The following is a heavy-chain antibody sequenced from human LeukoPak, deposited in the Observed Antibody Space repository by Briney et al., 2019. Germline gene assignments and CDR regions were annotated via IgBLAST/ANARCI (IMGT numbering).Heavy chain of an antibody. CDR2: IYSGGST. V-gene: IGHV3-53*01. D-gene: IGHD4-23*01. CDR3: ATDMVTGYYYYYMDV. CDR1: GFTVSSNY. Sequence: GGSLRLSCAASGFTVSSNYMSWVRQAPGKGLEWVSVIYSGGSTYYADSVKGRFTISRDNSKNTLYLQMNSLRADDTAVYYCATDMVTGYYYYYMDVWGKGTTVTVSS. J-gene: IGHJ6*03.